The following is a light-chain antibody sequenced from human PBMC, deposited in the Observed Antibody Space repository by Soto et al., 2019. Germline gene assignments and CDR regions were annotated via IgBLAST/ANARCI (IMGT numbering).Light chain of an antibody. V-gene: IGKV3-15*01. CDR2: GAS. Sequence: EKVVTPSPTALSVSPGERATLSCRARQSVNSNLAWYQRKPGQAPRLLLYGASTRATGIPARFSGSASGTEFTLTISSLQSEDSAVYYCQQYNDWPLTFGGGTKVEIK. J-gene: IGKJ4*01. CDR1: QSVNSN. CDR3: QQYNDWPLT.